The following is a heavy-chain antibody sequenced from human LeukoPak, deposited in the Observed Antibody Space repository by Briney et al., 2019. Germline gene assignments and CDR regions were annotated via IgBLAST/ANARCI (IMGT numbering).Heavy chain of an antibody. J-gene: IGHJ5*02. CDR1: GGSFSGYY. CDR3: ARGRMKWFDP. Sequence: SETLSLTCAVYGGSFSGYYWSWIRQPPGKGLEWIGEINHSGSTNYNPSLKSRVTISADTSKNQFSLKLSSVTAADTAVYYCARGRMKWFDPWGQGTLVTVSS. CDR2: INHSGST. D-gene: IGHD1-14*01. V-gene: IGHV4-34*01.